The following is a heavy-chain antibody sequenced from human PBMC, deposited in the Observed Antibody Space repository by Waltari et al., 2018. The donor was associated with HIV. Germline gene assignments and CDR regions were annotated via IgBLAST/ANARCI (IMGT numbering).Heavy chain of an antibody. CDR2: INTDGTET. CDR1: GFNFRSYW. Sequence: DVRLEESGGNLVQPGGSLRLSCAASGFNFRSYWMHWIRHVPGKGLVLVSHINTDGTETSYTDSVKGRFTISRDNTKNRLYLQMNSLRVEDSAIYYCARDLSTYGHEFDYWGQGTLVTVAS. CDR3: ARDLSTYGHEFDY. J-gene: IGHJ4*02. V-gene: IGHV3-74*01. D-gene: IGHD2-2*01.